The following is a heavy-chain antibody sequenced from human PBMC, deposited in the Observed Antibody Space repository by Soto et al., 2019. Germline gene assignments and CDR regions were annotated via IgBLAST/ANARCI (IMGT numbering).Heavy chain of an antibody. D-gene: IGHD2-2*01. J-gene: IGHJ5*02. V-gene: IGHV3-30*18. CDR3: AKYRVNQLLPIWPDT. CDR1: GFRFNNYG. CDR2: VSSDGNNK. Sequence: QEHLVESGGGVVQAGTSLRLSCAASGFRFNNYGMHWVRQAPGKGLEWVAFVSSDGNNKYYADSVKGRFTISRDNSKSTMFLQVDSLRVDHTASYYCAKYRVNQLLPIWPDTWGQGTLVTVSS.